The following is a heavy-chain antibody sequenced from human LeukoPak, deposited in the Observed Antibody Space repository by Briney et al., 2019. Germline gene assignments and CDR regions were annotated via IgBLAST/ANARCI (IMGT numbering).Heavy chain of an antibody. D-gene: IGHD6-19*01. CDR3: ARGHRRSVAGTLDY. J-gene: IGHJ4*02. CDR1: GGSFSGYY. Sequence: PSETLSLTCAVYGGSFSGYYWSWIRQPPGKGLEWIGEINHSGSTNYNPSLKSRVTISVDTSKNQFSLKLSSATAADTAVYYCARGHRRSVAGTLDYWGQGTLVTVSS. V-gene: IGHV4-34*01. CDR2: INHSGST.